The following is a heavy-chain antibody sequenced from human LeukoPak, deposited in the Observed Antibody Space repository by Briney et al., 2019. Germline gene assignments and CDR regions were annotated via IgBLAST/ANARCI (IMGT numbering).Heavy chain of an antibody. CDR1: GGSFSGYY. Sequence: PSETLSLTCAVYGGSFSGYYWSWIRQPPGKGLEWIGKINHSGSTNYNPSLKSRVTISVDTSKNQFSLKLSSVTAADTAVYYCASSKYYYGSGSYYKGRWFDPWGQGTLVTVSS. J-gene: IGHJ5*02. D-gene: IGHD3-10*01. CDR3: ASSKYYYGSGSYYKGRWFDP. CDR2: INHSGST. V-gene: IGHV4-34*01.